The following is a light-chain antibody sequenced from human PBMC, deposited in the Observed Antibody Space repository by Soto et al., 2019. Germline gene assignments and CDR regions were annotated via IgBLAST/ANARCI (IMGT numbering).Light chain of an antibody. CDR2: SDN. J-gene: IGLJ3*02. Sequence: QSVLTQPPSASGTPGQRVTISCSGGASNIGRNTVNWYQDLPGTAPKLLISSDNKRPSGVPDRFSGSKSGTSASLVISGLQSEDEADYYCAVWDDSLNGPVFGGGTKLTVL. CDR3: AVWDDSLNGPV. CDR1: ASNIGRNT. V-gene: IGLV1-44*01.